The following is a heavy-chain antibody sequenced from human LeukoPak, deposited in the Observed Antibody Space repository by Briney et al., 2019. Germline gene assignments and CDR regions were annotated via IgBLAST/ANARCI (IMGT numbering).Heavy chain of an antibody. CDR1: GYTFTGYY. J-gene: IGHJ5*02. Sequence: GASVKVSCKASGYTFTGYYMHWVRQAPGQGLEWMGWINPNSGGTNYAQKFQGRVTMTRDTSISTAYMELSRLRSDDTAVYYCAREERGRSSSFRYSNWFDPWGQGTLVTVSS. V-gene: IGHV1-2*02. D-gene: IGHD6-6*01. CDR3: AREERGRSSSFRYSNWFDP. CDR2: INPNSGGT.